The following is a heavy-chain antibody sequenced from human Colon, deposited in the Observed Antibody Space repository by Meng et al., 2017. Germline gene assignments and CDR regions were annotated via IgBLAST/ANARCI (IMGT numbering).Heavy chain of an antibody. V-gene: IGHV4-4*02. D-gene: IGHD4-23*01. J-gene: IGHJ4*02. CDR3: ARHGGYYQDF. CDR2: IDHRGSA. CDR1: VASVSVNSY. Sequence: AQLQEAGPGLVKPSEALSLACSVSVASVSVNSYWSWVRQPPGRGLEWIGQIDHRGSAYYRPSLNSRVTMSLDKSRNQFSLRLTSVTAADTAVYYCARHGGYYQDFWGQGTLVTVSS.